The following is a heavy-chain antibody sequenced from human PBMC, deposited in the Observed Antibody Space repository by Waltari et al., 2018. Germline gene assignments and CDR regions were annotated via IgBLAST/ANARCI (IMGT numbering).Heavy chain of an antibody. V-gene: IGHV3-48*03. CDR2: ISIGGSNI. CDR1: GFTFSSYE. D-gene: IGHD3-10*01. CDR3: TRERSVTGKGNLDY. Sequence: EVQLVESGGGLVQTGGSLRLSCAASGFTFSSYEMNGVRQAPGKGLEWVSYISIGGSNIFYAESVKGRFTISRDNAKNSLYLQMNSLRVEDTAVYYCTRERSVTGKGNLDYWGQGTLVTVSS. J-gene: IGHJ4*02.